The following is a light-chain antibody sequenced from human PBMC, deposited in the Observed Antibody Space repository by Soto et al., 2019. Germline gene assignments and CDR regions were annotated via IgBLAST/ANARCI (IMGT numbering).Light chain of an antibody. Sequence: DIQMTQSPSTLSASVGDRVTITCRASQSISGSLAWYQQKPGKAPKLLIYEAFNLKSRVPSRFSGSGSGTEYTLTISRLQPDDSASYYCQQYNGYWTFGQGTRVEIK. CDR1: QSISGS. V-gene: IGKV1-5*03. CDR3: QQYNGYWT. CDR2: EAF. J-gene: IGKJ1*01.